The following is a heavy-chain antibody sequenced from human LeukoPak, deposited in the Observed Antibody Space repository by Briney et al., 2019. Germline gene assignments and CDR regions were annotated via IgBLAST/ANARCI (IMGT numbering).Heavy chain of an antibody. CDR1: GFTFDDYA. D-gene: IGHD6-13*01. J-gene: IGHJ6*02. V-gene: IGHV3-9*01. Sequence: PGGSLRLSCAASGFTFDDYAMHWVRQAPGKGLEWVSGISWNSGSIGYADSVKGRFTISRDNAKNSLYLQMNSLRAEDTALYYCAKGGQLVLYGMDVWGQGTTVTVSS. CDR3: AKGGQLVLYGMDV. CDR2: ISWNSGSI.